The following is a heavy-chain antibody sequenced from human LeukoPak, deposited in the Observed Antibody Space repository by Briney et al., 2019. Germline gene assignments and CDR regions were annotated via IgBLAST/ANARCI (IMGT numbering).Heavy chain of an antibody. Sequence: GGSLRLSCAASGFTFSSYSMNWVRQAPGKGLEWVSSIISSSSYIYYADSVKGRFTISRDNAKNSLYLQMNSLRAEDTAVYYCARVMGGGYGFDDDAFDIWGQGTMVTVSS. J-gene: IGHJ3*02. CDR2: IISSSSYI. D-gene: IGHD5-12*01. V-gene: IGHV3-21*01. CDR1: GFTFSSYS. CDR3: ARVMGGGYGFDDDAFDI.